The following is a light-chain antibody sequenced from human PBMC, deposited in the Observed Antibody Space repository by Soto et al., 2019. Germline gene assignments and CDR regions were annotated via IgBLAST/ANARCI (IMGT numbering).Light chain of an antibody. CDR2: GAY. V-gene: IGKV3-20*01. CDR3: QQYGSSRIT. Sequence: ENVLTQSPGTLSLYPGERATLSCRAGQSVSSSYLVWYQQKPGQAPRLLIYGAYSRATGIPDRFSGSGSGTDFTLIIIRLEPEDFAVYYCQQYGSSRITFGQGTRLEIK. J-gene: IGKJ5*01. CDR1: QSVSSSY.